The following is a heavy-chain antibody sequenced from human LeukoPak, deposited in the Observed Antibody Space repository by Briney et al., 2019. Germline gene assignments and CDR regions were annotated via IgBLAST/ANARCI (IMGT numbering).Heavy chain of an antibody. CDR3: ARVTGYRIEDYFDY. V-gene: IGHV4-30-4*07. D-gene: IGHD6-13*01. CDR1: GGSISRGGYS. J-gene: IGHJ4*02. Sequence: SETLSLTCAVSGGSISRGGYSWSWIRQPPGKGLGWIGYFYYSGSTYYNPSLKSRVTISVDTSKNQFSLKLRSVTAADTAVYYCARVTGYRIEDYFDYWGQGTLVTVSS. CDR2: FYYSGST.